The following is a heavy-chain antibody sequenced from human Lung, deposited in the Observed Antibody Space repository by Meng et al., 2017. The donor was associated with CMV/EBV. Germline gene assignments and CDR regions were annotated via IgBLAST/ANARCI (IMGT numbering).Heavy chain of an antibody. D-gene: IGHD2-2*01. J-gene: IGHJ4*02. CDR3: AKPHTRSTPGGRSTSSHTYYFDD. V-gene: IGHV3-23*03. CDR1: GFTFSSYA. CDR2: IYSGGSST. Sequence: LXCAASGFTFSSYAMSWVRQAPGKGLEWVSVIYSGGSSTYYADSVKGRFTISRDNSKNTLYLQMNSLRAEDTAVYYCAKPHTRSTPGGRSTSSHTYYFDDXGQGXLVTVSS.